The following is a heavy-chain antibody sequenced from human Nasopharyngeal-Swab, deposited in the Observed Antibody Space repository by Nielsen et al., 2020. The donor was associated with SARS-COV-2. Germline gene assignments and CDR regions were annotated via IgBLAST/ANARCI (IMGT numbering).Heavy chain of an antibody. CDR1: GFTFSDYY. V-gene: IGHV3-11*06. D-gene: IGHD3-9*01. Sequence: GESLKISCAASGFTFSDYYMSWIRQAPGKGLEWVSSISSSSSYIYYADSVKGRFTISRDNAKNSLYLQMNSLRDEDTAVYYCARDTILTPDYWGQGTLVTVSS. CDR2: ISSSSSYI. J-gene: IGHJ4*02. CDR3: ARDTILTPDY.